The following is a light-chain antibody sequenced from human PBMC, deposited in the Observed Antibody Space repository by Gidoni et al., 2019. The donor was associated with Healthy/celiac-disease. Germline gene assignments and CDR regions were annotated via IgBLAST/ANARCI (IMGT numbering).Light chain of an antibody. J-gene: IGKJ2*01. CDR3: QQYGGSPAAYT. Sequence: IVLTQSPGTLSLSPGDRATLSCRASQSVYSNSFAWYQQRPGPPPSRLIYGSSNRATGIPEGFSGSGSGTDFTLSISRLEPEDFGVYYCQQYGGSPAAYTFGQGTKLEIK. CDR1: QSVYSNS. CDR2: GSS. V-gene: IGKV3-20*01.